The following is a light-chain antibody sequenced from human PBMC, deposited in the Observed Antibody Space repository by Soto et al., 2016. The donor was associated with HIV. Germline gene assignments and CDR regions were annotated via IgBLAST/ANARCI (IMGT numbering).Light chain of an antibody. Sequence: IVLTQTPLSLSVTPGQPASISCKTSRSLLHSDGTTYLYWFLQRPGQSPQLLIYEVFNRFSGVPERFSGSGSETDFTPKISRVEAEDVGIYYCVQAIQLYTFGQGTKLEIK. CDR3: VQAIQLYT. CDR2: EVF. J-gene: IGKJ2*01. CDR1: RSLLHSDGTTY. V-gene: IGKV2-29*03.